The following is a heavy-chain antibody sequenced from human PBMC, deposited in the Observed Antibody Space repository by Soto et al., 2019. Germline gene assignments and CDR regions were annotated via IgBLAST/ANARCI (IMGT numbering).Heavy chain of an antibody. CDR2: ISAYNGNT. J-gene: IGHJ4*02. V-gene: IGHV1-18*01. D-gene: IGHD6-13*01. CDR3: ARDFKRYSSPPGPLEY. CDR1: GYACSSCG. Sequence: RVACKGAGYACSSCGMSLLRQAPGQGLEWMGWISAYNGNTNYAQKLQGRVTMTTDTSKNQFSLQLSSVTVADTAVYYCARDFKRYSSPPGPLEYWGLGTLVTVSS.